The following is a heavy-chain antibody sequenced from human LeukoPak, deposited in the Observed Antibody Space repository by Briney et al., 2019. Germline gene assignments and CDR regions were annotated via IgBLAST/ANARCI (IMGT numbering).Heavy chain of an antibody. CDR3: AKGNWRYFDY. CDR1: GFTFSSYA. CDR2: FSGSGGNT. J-gene: IGHJ4*02. Sequence: PGGSLRLSCAASGFTFSSYAMSWVRQAPGRGLEWVSAFSGSGGNTYYADSVKGRFTISRDNSKNTLYLQMNSLRAEDTAVYYCAKGNWRYFDYWGQGTLVTVSS. V-gene: IGHV3-23*01. D-gene: IGHD1-1*01.